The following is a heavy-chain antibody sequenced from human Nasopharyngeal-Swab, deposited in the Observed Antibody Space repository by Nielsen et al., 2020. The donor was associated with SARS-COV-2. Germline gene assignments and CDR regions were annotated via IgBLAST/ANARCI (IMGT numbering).Heavy chain of an antibody. Sequence: GESLKISCAASGFTFNNYAMHWVRQAPGKGLEWVAVISYDGSNKYYADSVKGRFTISRDNSKNTLYLQMNSLRAEDTAVYYCAREIRDGYNGDFDYWGQGTLVTVSS. D-gene: IGHD5-24*01. CDR2: ISYDGSNK. CDR3: AREIRDGYNGDFDY. J-gene: IGHJ4*02. CDR1: GFTFNNYA. V-gene: IGHV3-30-3*01.